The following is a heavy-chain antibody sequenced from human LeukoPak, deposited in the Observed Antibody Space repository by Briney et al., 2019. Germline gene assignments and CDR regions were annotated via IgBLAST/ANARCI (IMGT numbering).Heavy chain of an antibody. D-gene: IGHD2-15*01. Sequence: ASVTVSCTASGYTFTIYYMHWVRQAPGQGLEWMGIINPSGGSTSCAQKFQGRVTMTRDTSTSTVYMELSSLRSEDTAVYYCARAVYCSGGSCYSGPTFDYWGQGTLVTVSS. CDR2: INPSGGST. J-gene: IGHJ4*02. V-gene: IGHV1-46*01. CDR1: GYTFTIYY. CDR3: ARAVYCSGGSCYSGPTFDY.